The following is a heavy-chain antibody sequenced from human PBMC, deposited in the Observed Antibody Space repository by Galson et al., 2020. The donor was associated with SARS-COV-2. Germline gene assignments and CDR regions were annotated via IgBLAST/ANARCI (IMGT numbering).Heavy chain of an antibody. CDR3: ARGEFFEFNYYGMDV. CDR1: GASIRSGRYH. CDR2: IYTSGNT. V-gene: IGHV4-61*02. Sequence: SETLSLTCTVSGASIRSGRYHWSWIRQPAGKGLESIGRIYTSGNTNYNPSLKSRVTISLDTSKNQFSLRLRSVTATDTAVYYCARGEFFEFNYYGMDVWGQGNLVTVSS. D-gene: IGHD3-3*01. J-gene: IGHJ6*02.